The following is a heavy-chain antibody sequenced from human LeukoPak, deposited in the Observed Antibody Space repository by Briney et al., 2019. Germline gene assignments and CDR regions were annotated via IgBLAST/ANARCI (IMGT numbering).Heavy chain of an antibody. Sequence: GGSLRLSCAASGFTFSSYSMNWVRQAPGKGLEWVSSISSNSSYIYYADSVKGRFTISRDNAKNSLYLQMNSLRAEDTAVYYCARVAGSCSSTSCYTGWFDPWGQGTLVTVSS. CDR1: GFTFSSYS. CDR2: ISSNSSYI. V-gene: IGHV3-21*01. J-gene: IGHJ5*02. D-gene: IGHD2-2*02. CDR3: ARVAGSCSSTSCYTGWFDP.